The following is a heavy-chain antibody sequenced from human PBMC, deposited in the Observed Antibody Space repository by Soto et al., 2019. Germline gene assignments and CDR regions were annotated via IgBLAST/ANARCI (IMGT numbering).Heavy chain of an antibody. CDR1: GGSISSYY. CDR2: IYYSGST. J-gene: IGHJ4*02. V-gene: IGHV4-59*01. CDR3: ARGEEREGMHAGY. Sequence: LSLTCTVSGGSISSYYWSWIRQPPGKGLEWIGYIYYSGSTNYNPSLKSRVTISVDTSKNQFSLKLSSVTAADTAVYYCARGEEREGMHAGYWGQGTLVTVSS. D-gene: IGHD3-16*01.